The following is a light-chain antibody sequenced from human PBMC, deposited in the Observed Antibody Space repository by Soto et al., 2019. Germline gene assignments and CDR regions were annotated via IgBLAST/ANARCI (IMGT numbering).Light chain of an antibody. V-gene: IGKV3-15*01. CDR2: RAF. CDR1: QSVSDN. J-gene: IGKJ4*01. CDR3: QQYNNWPLT. Sequence: TMPTQCLDKLSGLLWVRTALSCSVSQSVSDNTLARYQLKPGQAPSLLIYRAFTRATGIPARFSGSGFGTDFTLTISSLQSEDFAVYYCQQYNNWPLTFGGGTQVEIK.